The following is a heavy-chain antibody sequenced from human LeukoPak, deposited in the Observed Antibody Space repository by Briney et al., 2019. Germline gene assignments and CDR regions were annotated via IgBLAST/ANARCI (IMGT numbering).Heavy chain of an antibody. D-gene: IGHD1-26*01. V-gene: IGHV3-15*01. CDR2: VKSKADGGTT. CDR3: TSDPRIGRYFDY. Sequence: PGGSLRLSCAASGFTFNNAWMTWVRQVPGKGLEWVGRVKSKADGGTTDYAAPVEGRFTISRDDSENTLYLQMNSLKTEDTAVYYCTSDPRIGRYFDYWGQGTLVTVSS. J-gene: IGHJ4*02. CDR1: GFTFNNAW.